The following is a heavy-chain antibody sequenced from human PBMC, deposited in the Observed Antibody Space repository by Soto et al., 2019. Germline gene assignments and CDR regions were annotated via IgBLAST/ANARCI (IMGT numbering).Heavy chain of an antibody. CDR2: IYYSGST. CDR1: GCSISSYY. J-gene: IGHJ4*02. CDR3: ARRYGDYFDY. Sequence: SETLSLTCTGSGCSISSYYWSWIRQPPGKGLEWIGYIYYSGSTNYNPSLKSRVTISVDTSKNQFSLKLSSVTAADTAVYYCARRYGDYFDYWGQGTLVTVSS. D-gene: IGHD4-17*01. V-gene: IGHV4-59*08.